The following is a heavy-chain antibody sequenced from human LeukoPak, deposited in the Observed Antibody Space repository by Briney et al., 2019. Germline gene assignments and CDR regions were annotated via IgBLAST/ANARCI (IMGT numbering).Heavy chain of an antibody. Sequence: EESLKISCKNSGDTFTSYWISWVRQMPGKGLEWMGRIDPSDSYTNYSPSFQGHVTISADKSISTAYLQWSSLKASDTAMYYCARLYYDKPHWGQGTLVTVSS. J-gene: IGHJ4*02. CDR3: ARLYYDKPH. CDR1: GDTFTSYW. CDR2: IDPSDSYT. V-gene: IGHV5-10-1*01. D-gene: IGHD3-22*01.